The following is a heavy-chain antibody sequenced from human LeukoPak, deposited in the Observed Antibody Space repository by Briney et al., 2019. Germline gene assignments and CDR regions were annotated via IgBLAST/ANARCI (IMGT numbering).Heavy chain of an antibody. J-gene: IGHJ3*02. CDR3: ARHRDYVPDI. D-gene: IGHD3-16*01. CDR1: GYTFTSYW. Sequence: GXXXKISCKGSGYTFTSYWIGWVRQRPGKGLEWMGIIYPGDCDTRYSASFQGQVNISADKSISAAYLQWSSLKASDTAVYFCARHRDYVPDIWGQGTMVTVSS. CDR2: IYPGDCDT. V-gene: IGHV5-51*01.